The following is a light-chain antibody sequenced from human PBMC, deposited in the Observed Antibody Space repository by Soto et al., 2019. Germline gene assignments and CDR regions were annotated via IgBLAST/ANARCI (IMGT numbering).Light chain of an antibody. Sequence: QSVLTQPRSVSGSPGQSVTISCTGTSSDIGGFNYVSWYQKNPGKAPKLMLYDVTERPSGVPDRFSGSKSGNTASLTISGLQAEDEADYYCCSYAGSYTYVFGTGTKVTVL. V-gene: IGLV2-11*01. CDR3: CSYAGSYTYV. J-gene: IGLJ1*01. CDR1: SSDIGGFNY. CDR2: DVT.